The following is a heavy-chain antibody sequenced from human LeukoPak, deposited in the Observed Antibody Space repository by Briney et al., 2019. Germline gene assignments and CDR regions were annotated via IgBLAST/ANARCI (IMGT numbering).Heavy chain of an antibody. V-gene: IGHV4-39*07. CDR2: IYYSGST. CDR1: GGSISSSSYY. CDR3: ARGASIGLYFDY. Sequence: PSETLSLTCTVSGGSISSSSYYWGWIRQPPGKGLEWIGSIYYSGSTYYNPSLKSRVTISVDTSKNQFSLKLSSVTAADTAVYYCARGASIGLYFDYWGQGTLVTVSS. D-gene: IGHD5-12*01. J-gene: IGHJ4*02.